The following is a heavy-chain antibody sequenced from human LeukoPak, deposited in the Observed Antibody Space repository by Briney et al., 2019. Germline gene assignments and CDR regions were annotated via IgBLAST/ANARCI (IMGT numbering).Heavy chain of an antibody. CDR3: ATSWGPDTSAFRWGRDGMDV. Sequence: GGSLRLSCAVSGLTFNNYAMSWVRQAPGKGLEWVSAISKSGDHTYYAASAKGRFTIYRDNSKNTQYLQMNSLRAEDTAVYYCATSWGPDTSAFRWGRDGMDVWGQGTTVIVSS. V-gene: IGHV3-23*01. D-gene: IGHD3-16*01. J-gene: IGHJ6*02. CDR2: ISKSGDHT. CDR1: GLTFNNYA.